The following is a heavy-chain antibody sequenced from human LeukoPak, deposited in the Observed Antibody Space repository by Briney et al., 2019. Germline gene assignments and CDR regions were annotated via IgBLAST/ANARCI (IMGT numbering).Heavy chain of an antibody. V-gene: IGHV1-2*04. CDR3: ARGGGYCSGGSCRVYFQH. J-gene: IGHJ1*01. CDR2: ISPNSGGT. Sequence: ASVKVSCKASGYTFTGYYMHWVRQAPGQGLEWMGWISPNSGGTNYAQKFQGWVTMTRDTSISTAYMELSRLRSDDTAVYYCARGGGYCSGGSCRVYFQHWGQGTLVTVSS. CDR1: GYTFTGYY. D-gene: IGHD2-15*01.